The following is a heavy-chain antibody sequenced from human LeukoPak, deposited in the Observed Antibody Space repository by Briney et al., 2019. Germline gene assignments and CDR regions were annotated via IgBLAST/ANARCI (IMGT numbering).Heavy chain of an antibody. CDR3: ARDPAHRGWYFDY. V-gene: IGHV3-33*08. J-gene: IGHJ4*02. CDR1: GFTFSSYA. Sequence: GGSLRLSCAASGFTFSSYAMSWVRQAPGKGLGWVAVIWYDGSNKYYADSVKGRFTISRYNSKNTLYLQRNSLRAEDTAVYYCARDPAHRGWYFDYWGQGTLVTVSS. D-gene: IGHD2-15*01. CDR2: IWYDGSNK.